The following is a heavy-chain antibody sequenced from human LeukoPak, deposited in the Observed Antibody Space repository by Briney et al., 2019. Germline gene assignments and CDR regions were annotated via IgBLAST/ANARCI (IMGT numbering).Heavy chain of an antibody. CDR2: IYNSGST. J-gene: IGHJ4*02. CDR1: GGSISSYY. CDR3: ARSAFLVTAPGLYYFDY. V-gene: IGHV4-4*07. D-gene: IGHD6-13*01. Sequence: PSETLSLTCTVSGGSISSYYWSWIRHPARKGLEWIGHIYNSGSTNYNPSLKGRVTMSVATSKNQFSLHLSSVTAADTAVYYCARSAFLVTAPGLYYFDYWGQGTLVAVSS.